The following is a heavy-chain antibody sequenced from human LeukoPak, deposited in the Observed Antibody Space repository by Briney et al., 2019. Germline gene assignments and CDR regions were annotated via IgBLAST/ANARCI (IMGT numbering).Heavy chain of an antibody. CDR2: INWNCGTT. CDR1: GFIFNDYG. Sequence: GGSLRLSCVASGFIFNDYGMSWVRQAPGKGLDLVSGINWNCGTTDYADSVKDGFTISRDNAKNSLYLRMNSLRAEATTLYYCAGGGSTGWYSFHYWGQGTLDTVSS. CDR3: AGGGSTGWYSFHY. J-gene: IGHJ4*02. V-gene: IGHV3-20*04. D-gene: IGHD6-19*01.